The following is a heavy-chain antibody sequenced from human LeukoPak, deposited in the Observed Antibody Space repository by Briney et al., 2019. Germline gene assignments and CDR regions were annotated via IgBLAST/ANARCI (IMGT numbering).Heavy chain of an antibody. CDR3: ARQPIYEAYFDF. J-gene: IGHJ4*02. CDR1: GFPFDRYW. Sequence: PGGSLRLSCVASGFPFDRYWMSWVRQPPAKGLEWVANIKHDGSEKNFVDSLKGRFTISRDNAKNSLFLQMNSLRADDKAVYFCARQPIYEAYFDFWGQGTLVTVSS. CDR2: IKHDGSEK. D-gene: IGHD3-16*01. V-gene: IGHV3-7*01.